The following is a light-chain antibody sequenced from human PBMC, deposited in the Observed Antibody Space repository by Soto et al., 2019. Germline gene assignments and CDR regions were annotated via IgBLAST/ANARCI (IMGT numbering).Light chain of an antibody. CDR3: QHIYTIPIT. J-gene: IGKJ5*01. Sequence: DIQMTQSPSSLSASVGDRVTITCRASQSISSFLNWYQQKPGQAPKLLIYAAFRLQSGVPSRFSGSGSGTDFTLTITSLQPEDFATYYCQHIYTIPITFGQGTRLEIK. CDR1: QSISSF. CDR2: AAF. V-gene: IGKV1-39*01.